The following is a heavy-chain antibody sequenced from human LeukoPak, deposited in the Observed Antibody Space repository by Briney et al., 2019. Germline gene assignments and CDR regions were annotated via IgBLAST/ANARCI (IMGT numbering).Heavy chain of an antibody. D-gene: IGHD3-10*01. Sequence: SETLSLTCAVSGYSISSGYYWSWIRQPPGKGLEWIGEINHSGSTNYNPSLKSRVTISVDTSKNQFSLKLSSVTAADTAVYYCARHVSHYYGSGSYYTSGYYYYYMDVWGKGTTVTISS. J-gene: IGHJ6*03. CDR2: INHSGST. CDR3: ARHVSHYYGSGSYYTSGYYYYYMDV. CDR1: GYSISSGYY. V-gene: IGHV4-34*01.